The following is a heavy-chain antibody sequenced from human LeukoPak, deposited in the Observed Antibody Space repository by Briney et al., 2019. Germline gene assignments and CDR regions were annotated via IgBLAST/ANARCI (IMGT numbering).Heavy chain of an antibody. Sequence: HAGGSLRLSCAVSGFTSRSYALSWVRQAPGKGLEWVSAITGSTGRTYYADSVKGRFTISRDNSKSTLFLQMNSLRAEDTAVYYCARRGDLWSGPTYYFDYWGQGTLVTVS. CDR1: GFTSRSYA. CDR3: ARRGDLWSGPTYYFDY. D-gene: IGHD3-3*01. CDR2: ITGSTGRT. J-gene: IGHJ4*02. V-gene: IGHV3-23*01.